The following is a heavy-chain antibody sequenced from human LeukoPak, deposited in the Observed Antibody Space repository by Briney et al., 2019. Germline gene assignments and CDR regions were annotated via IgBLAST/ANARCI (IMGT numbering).Heavy chain of an antibody. CDR2: IKQDGSEK. D-gene: IGHD6-25*01. CDR3: ARGSEYYYYYMDV. J-gene: IGHJ6*03. V-gene: IGHV3-7*01. CDR1: GFTFSSYW. Sequence: GGSLRLPCAASGFTFSSYWMSWVRQAPGKGLEWVANIKQDGSEKYYVDSVKGRFTISRDNAKNSLYLQMNSLRAEDTAVYYCARGSEYYYYYMDVWGKGTTVTVSS.